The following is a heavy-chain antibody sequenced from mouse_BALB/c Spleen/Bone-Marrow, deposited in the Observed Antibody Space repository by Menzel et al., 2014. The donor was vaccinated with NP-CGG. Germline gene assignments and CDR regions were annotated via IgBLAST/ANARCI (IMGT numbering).Heavy chain of an antibody. Sequence: QVQLQQPGAELVRPGASVKLSCRASGYTFTSYWINWVKQRPGQGLEWIGNIYPSDSYTNYNQRFKDKAALTVDKSSSTAYMQLSSPTSEDSAVYYCTRYGNSHYYAMDHWGQGTSVTVSS. CDR1: GYTFTSYW. J-gene: IGHJ4*01. D-gene: IGHD1-1*01. CDR2: IYPSDSYT. V-gene: IGHV1-69*02. CDR3: TRYGNSHYYAMDH.